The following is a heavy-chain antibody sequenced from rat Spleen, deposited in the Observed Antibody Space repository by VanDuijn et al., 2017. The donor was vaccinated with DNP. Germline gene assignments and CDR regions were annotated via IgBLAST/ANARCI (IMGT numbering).Heavy chain of an antibody. Sequence: EVQLVESGGGLVQPGRSLKLSCAASGFTFSNYYMAWVRQAPTEGLECVAYISYHGGSTYYRDSVKGRFTISRDNAKSTLYLQMDSLGSEDTATYYCVRWDYGIYGFDYWGQGVMVTVSS. J-gene: IGHJ2*01. CDR2: ISYHGGST. CDR3: VRWDYGIYGFDY. CDR1: GFTFSNYY. V-gene: IGHV5-20*01. D-gene: IGHD1-11*01.